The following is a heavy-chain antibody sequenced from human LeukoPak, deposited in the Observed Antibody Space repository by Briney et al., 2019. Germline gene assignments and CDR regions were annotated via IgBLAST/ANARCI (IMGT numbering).Heavy chain of an antibody. J-gene: IGHJ5*02. V-gene: IGHV1-18*01. Sequence: GASVKVSCKASGYTFTSYGISWVRQTPGQGLEWMGWISAYNGNTNYAQKLQGRVTMTTDTSTSTAYMELRSLRSDDTAVYYCARVDMARITIFGVVTINWFDPWGQGTLVTVSS. D-gene: IGHD3-3*01. CDR1: GYTFTSYG. CDR2: ISAYNGNT. CDR3: ARVDMARITIFGVVTINWFDP.